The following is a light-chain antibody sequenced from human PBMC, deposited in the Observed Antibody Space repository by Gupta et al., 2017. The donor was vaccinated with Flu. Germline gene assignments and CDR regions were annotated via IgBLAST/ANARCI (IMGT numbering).Light chain of an antibody. CDR3: SSYAGSNNLGV. CDR2: EVS. V-gene: IGLV2-8*01. J-gene: IGLJ3*02. Sequence: QSALTQPPPASGSPGQSVTISCTGTSSDVGGYNYVSWYQHHPGKAPKLMIYEVSKRPSGVPDRFSGSKSGNTASLTVSGLQAEDEADYYCSSYAGSNNLGVFGGGTNLTVL. CDR1: SSDVGGYNY.